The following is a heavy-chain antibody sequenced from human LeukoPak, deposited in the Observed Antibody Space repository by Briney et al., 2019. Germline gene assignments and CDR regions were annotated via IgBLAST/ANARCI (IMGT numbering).Heavy chain of an antibody. CDR1: GGSISSYY. CDR2: IYYSGST. V-gene: IGHV4-59*01. CDR3: ARGPHYGDY. Sequence: PSQTLSLTCTVSGGSISSYYWSWIRQPPGKGLEWIGYIYYSGSTNYNPSLKSRVTISVDTSKNQFSLKLGSVTAADTAVYYCARGPHYGDYWGQGTLVTVSS. J-gene: IGHJ4*02.